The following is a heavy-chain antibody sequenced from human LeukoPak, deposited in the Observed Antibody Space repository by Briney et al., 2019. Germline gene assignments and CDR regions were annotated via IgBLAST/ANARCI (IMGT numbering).Heavy chain of an antibody. Sequence: ASVKVSCQASGYGFSDVYFYWVRQAPGQGLEWMEWINPHRGANNKAEKCQGRVSMDASMDTAYMELSRLTSDDTAVYYCATSSSVTHTRDPWGQGTLVTVSS. V-gene: IGHV1-2*02. J-gene: IGHJ5*02. CDR3: ATSSSVTHTRDP. CDR1: GYGFSDVY. CDR2: INPHRGAN. D-gene: IGHD5/OR15-5a*01.